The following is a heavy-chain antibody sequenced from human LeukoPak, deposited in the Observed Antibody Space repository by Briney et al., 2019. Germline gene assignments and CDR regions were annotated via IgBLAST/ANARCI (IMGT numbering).Heavy chain of an antibody. J-gene: IGHJ4*02. V-gene: IGHV3-30*02. Sequence: GGSLRLSCAASGFTFSSYGMHWVRQAPGKGLEWVAFIRYDGGNKYYADSVKGRFTISRDNSKNTLYLQMNSLRAEDTAVYYCAKDYYYDSSGYYAPDYWGQGTLVTVSS. CDR3: AKDYYYDSSGYYAPDY. CDR1: GFTFSSYG. CDR2: IRYDGGNK. D-gene: IGHD3-22*01.